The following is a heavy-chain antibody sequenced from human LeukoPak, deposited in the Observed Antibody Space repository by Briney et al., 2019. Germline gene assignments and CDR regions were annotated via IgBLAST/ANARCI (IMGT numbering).Heavy chain of an antibody. CDR2: IWYDGSNK. CDR3: ARSSSSWSYYFDY. V-gene: IGHV3-33*01. J-gene: IGHJ4*02. CDR1: GFTFSSHG. Sequence: GGSLRLSCAASGFTFSSHGMHWVRQAPGKGLEWVAVIWYDGSNKYYADSVKGRFTISRDNSKNTLYLQMNSLRAEDTAVYYCARSSSSWSYYFDYWGQGTLVTVSS. D-gene: IGHD6-13*01.